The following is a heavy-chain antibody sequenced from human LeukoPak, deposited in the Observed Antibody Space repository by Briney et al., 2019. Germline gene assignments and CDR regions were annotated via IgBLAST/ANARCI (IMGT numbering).Heavy chain of an antibody. CDR3: ARGETGYSSSWYLDY. CDR1: GGSISSSGYY. J-gene: IGHJ4*02. CDR2: IYYSGST. V-gene: IGHV4-39*07. D-gene: IGHD6-13*01. Sequence: SETLSLTCTVSGGSISSSGYYWGWIRQPPGKGLEWIGSIYYSGSTYYNPSLKSRVTISVDTSKNQFSLKLSSVTAADTAVYYRARGETGYSSSWYLDYWGQGTLVTVSS.